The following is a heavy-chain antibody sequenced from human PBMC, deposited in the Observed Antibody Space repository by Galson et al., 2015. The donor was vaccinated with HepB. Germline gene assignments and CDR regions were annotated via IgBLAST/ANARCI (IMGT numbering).Heavy chain of an antibody. CDR1: GFTVSSNY. CDR2: IYSGGST. J-gene: IGHJ3*02. Sequence: SLRLSCAASGFTVSSNYMSWVRQAPGKGLAWVSVIYSGGSTYYADSVKGRFTISRPNSKNTLYLQMNSLRAEDTAVYYCARVSSFWSGSGSYAFDIWGQGTMVTVSS. CDR3: ARVSSFWSGSGSYAFDI. D-gene: IGHD3-10*01. V-gene: IGHV3-53*04.